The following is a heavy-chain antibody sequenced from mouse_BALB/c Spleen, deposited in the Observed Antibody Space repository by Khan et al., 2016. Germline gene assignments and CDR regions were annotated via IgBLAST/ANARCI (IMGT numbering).Heavy chain of an antibody. CDR3: ARGMITPFDY. J-gene: IGHJ2*01. CDR1: GYSITSDYA. CDR2: ISYSGST. V-gene: IGHV3-2*02. D-gene: IGHD2-4*01. Sequence: EVQLQESGPGLVKPSQSLSLTCTVTGYSITSDYAWNWIRQFPGNKLEWMGYISYSGSTSYNPSLKSRISITQDTSKNQFFLQLNSVTTDDTATYYCARGMITPFDYWGQGTTLTVSS.